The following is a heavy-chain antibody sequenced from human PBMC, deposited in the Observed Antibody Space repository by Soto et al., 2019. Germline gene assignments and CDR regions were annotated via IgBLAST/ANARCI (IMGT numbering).Heavy chain of an antibody. CDR3: VSGDCGGDCSFDY. D-gene: IGHD2-21*02. CDR1: GGTFTSYG. V-gene: IGHV1-69*01. Sequence: QVQLVQSGAEVKKPGSSVKVSCKASGGTFTSYGVSWVRQAPGQGLEWMGGIIPIFATANYAQKFQGRVTITADESTSTAYMELSSLRSEVSAVYYCVSGDCGGDCSFDYWGQGTLVTVSS. J-gene: IGHJ4*02. CDR2: IIPIFATA.